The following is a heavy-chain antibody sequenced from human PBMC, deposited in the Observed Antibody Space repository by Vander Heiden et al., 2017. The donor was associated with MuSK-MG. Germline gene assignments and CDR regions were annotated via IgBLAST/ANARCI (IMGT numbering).Heavy chain of an antibody. CDR2: ISGSGSDT. Sequence: EVQLLESGGGLVQPGGSLRLSCAASGFTFSSYAMSWVRQATGKGLEWVSGISGSGSDTYYADSVKGRFTISRDNSKNTLYLQMNSLRAEDTAVYYCAKHRDPGSSAWDYFDYWGQGTRVTVSS. CDR1: GFTFSSYA. V-gene: IGHV3-23*01. CDR3: AKHRDPGSSAWDYFDY. D-gene: IGHD6-19*01. J-gene: IGHJ4*02.